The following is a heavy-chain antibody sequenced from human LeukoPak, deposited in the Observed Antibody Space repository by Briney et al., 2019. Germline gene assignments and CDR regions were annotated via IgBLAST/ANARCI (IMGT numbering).Heavy chain of an antibody. CDR2: SRNKAKSYTT. Sequence: GGSLSLSCAISGFTFSDHFLDWVRQAPGKGLEWVGRSRNKAKSYTTEYAASVKGRFTISRDDSKNSLYLQMDSLETEDTAVYYCVRVGSVAGSDYLDYWGQGTLVTVSS. CDR3: VRVGSVAGSDYLDY. V-gene: IGHV3-72*01. D-gene: IGHD6-19*01. CDR1: GFTFSDHF. J-gene: IGHJ4*02.